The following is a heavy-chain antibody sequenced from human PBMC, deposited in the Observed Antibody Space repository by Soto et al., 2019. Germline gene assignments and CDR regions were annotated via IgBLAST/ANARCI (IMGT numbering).Heavy chain of an antibody. J-gene: IGHJ2*01. V-gene: IGHV3-9*01. D-gene: IGHD2-21*01. Sequence: EVQLVESGGGLVQPGRSLRLSCAASGFTFDDYAMHWVRQAPGKGLEWVSGITWNSGTALYADSVKGRFSISRDNARSSLYLQMNSLRPEDTALYYCAKRPGGENWYFDGWGRGPLVTVSS. CDR1: GFTFDDYA. CDR2: ITWNSGTA. CDR3: AKRPGGENWYFDG.